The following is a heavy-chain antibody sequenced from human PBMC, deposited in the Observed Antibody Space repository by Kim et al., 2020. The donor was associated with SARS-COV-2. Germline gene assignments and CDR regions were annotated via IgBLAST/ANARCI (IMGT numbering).Heavy chain of an antibody. Sequence: PALKSRVTISVDTSKTQFSMKRSSVTAADTAVYYCARASSGLGRYFDYWGQGTLVTVSS. V-gene: IGHV4-39*07. CDR3: ARASSGLGRYFDY. J-gene: IGHJ4*02. D-gene: IGHD6-19*01.